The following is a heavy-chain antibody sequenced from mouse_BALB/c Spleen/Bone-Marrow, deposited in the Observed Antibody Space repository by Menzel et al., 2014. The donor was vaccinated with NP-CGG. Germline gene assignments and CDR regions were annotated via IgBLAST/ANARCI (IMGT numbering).Heavy chain of an antibody. D-gene: IGHD1-2*01. J-gene: IGHJ3*01. CDR2: ISNGGGTT. Sequence: EVKLVESGGGLVQPGGPLKLSCAASGFTFSNYTMSWIRQTPEKRLEWVAYISNGGGTTYYPDTVKGRFTISRHNAKNPQYLQMSSLKSEDTAMYYCARRYDYGYGPFAYWGQGTLVTVSA. CDR1: GFTFSNYT. CDR3: ARRYDYGYGPFAY. V-gene: IGHV5-12-2*01.